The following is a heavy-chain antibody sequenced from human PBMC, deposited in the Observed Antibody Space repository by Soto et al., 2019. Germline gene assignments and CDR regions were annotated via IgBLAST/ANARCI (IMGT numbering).Heavy chain of an antibody. D-gene: IGHD6-13*01. J-gene: IGHJ6*02. Sequence: SVKVSCKASGGTFSSYAISWVRQAPGQGLEWMGGIIPIFGTANYAQKFQGRVTITADESTSTAYMELSSLRSEDTAVYYCARDWAAAGDYYGMDVWGQGTTVTVSS. CDR2: IIPIFGTA. CDR1: GGTFSSYA. CDR3: ARDWAAAGDYYGMDV. V-gene: IGHV1-69*13.